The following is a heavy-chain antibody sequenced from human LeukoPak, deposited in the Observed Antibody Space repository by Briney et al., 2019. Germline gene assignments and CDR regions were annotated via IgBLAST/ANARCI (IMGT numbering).Heavy chain of an antibody. CDR2: IKQDGSEI. Sequence: GGSLRLSCAASGFTFSNCWMNWVRQAPGKGLEWVANIKQDGSEIYYVDSVKGRFTISRDNAKNSLYLQMNSLRVEDTAVYYCAREGDSSGWTDWGQGTLVTVSS. V-gene: IGHV3-7*01. CDR1: GFTFSNCW. J-gene: IGHJ4*02. D-gene: IGHD6-19*01. CDR3: AREGDSSGWTD.